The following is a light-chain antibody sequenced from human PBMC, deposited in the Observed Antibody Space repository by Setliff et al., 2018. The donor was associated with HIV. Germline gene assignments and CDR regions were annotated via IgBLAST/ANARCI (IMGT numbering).Light chain of an antibody. CDR1: QGISSF. J-gene: IGKJ4*01. Sequence: DIQLTQSPSFLSASVGDRVTITCRASQGISSFLAWYQQKPGAAPKLLIYAASTLQSGVPSRFSGSGSGTEFTLTISSLQPEDFATYYCQQFNSYPLTFGGGTKV. V-gene: IGKV1-9*01. CDR2: AAS. CDR3: QQFNSYPLT.